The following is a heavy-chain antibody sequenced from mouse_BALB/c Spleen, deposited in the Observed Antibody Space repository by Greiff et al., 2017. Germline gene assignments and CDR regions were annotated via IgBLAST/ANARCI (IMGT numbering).Heavy chain of an antibody. V-gene: IGHV5-6-5*01. Sequence: EVKVVESGGGLVQPGGSRKLSCAASGFTFSSFGMHWVRQAPEKGLEWVASISSGGSTYYPDSVKGRFTISRDNARNILYLQMSSLRSEDTAMYYCARGRGNLYAMDYWGQGTSVTVSS. CDR3: ARGRGNLYAMDY. CDR2: ISSGGST. J-gene: IGHJ4*01. D-gene: IGHD2-1*01. CDR1: GFTFSSFG.